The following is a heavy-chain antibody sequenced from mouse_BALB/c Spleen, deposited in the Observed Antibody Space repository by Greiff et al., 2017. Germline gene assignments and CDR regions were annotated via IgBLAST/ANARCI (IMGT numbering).Heavy chain of an antibody. CDR2: IDPYYGGT. J-gene: IGHJ1*01. Sequence: EVQLVESGPELEKPGASVKISCKASGYSFTGYNMNWVKQSTGKSLEWIGNIDPYYGGTSYNQKFKGKATLTVDKSSSTAYMQLKSLTSEDSAVYYCARSPSSTMITPYWYFDDWGAGTTVTVSS. V-gene: IGHV1-39*01. D-gene: IGHD2-4*01. CDR3: ARSPSSTMITPYWYFDD. CDR1: GYSFTGYN.